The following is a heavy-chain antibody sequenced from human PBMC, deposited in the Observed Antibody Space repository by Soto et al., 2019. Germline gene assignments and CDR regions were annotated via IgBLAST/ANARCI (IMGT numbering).Heavy chain of an antibody. CDR2: IYYSGST. J-gene: IGHJ4*02. CDR1: GGSISSGGYY. CDR3: ARAYTGSDYYGSGSFDC. V-gene: IGHV4-31*03. Sequence: TLSLTCTVSGGSISSGGYYWSWIRQHPGKGLEWIGYIYYSGSTYYNPSLKSRVTISVDTSKNQFSLKLSSVTAADTAVYYCARAYTGSDYYGSGSFDCWGQGTLVTVSS. D-gene: IGHD3-10*01.